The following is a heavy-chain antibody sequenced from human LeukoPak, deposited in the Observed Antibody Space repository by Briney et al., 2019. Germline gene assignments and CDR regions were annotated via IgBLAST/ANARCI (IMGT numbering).Heavy chain of an antibody. Sequence: SETLSLTCTVSGGSISSYYWSWIRQPPGNGLEWIGYIYYSGSTNYNPSRKGRVTISVDTSKNQFSLKLSSVTAADTAVYYCARGEWLAQDAFDIWGQGTMVTVSS. J-gene: IGHJ3*02. CDR1: GGSISSYY. D-gene: IGHD6-19*01. CDR3: ARGEWLAQDAFDI. V-gene: IGHV4-59*01. CDR2: IYYSGST.